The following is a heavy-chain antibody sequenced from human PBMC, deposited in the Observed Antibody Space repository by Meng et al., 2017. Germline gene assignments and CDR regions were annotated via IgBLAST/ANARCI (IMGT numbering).Heavy chain of an antibody. CDR1: GGAFIGDY. V-gene: IGHV4-34*01. Sequence: VQLQQWGRGLLQPSETPALTCAVYGGAFIGDYWGWLRQPPGKGLEWIGEINDSGSTNYNPSLDSRVTISVDTSKNLFSLKVYSVTAADTTVYYWAGITMGRAGDYCGQGTLVTVSS. CDR3: AGITMGRAGDY. CDR2: INDSGST. J-gene: IGHJ4*02. D-gene: IGHD3-10*01.